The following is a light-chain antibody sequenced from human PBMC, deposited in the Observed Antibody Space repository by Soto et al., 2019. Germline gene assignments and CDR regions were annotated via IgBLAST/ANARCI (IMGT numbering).Light chain of an antibody. J-gene: IGKJ1*01. CDR2: GAS. Sequence: EIVLTQSPGTLSLSPGERGTLSCRASQSVSSYLAWYQQKPGQAPRLLIYGASSRATGTPDRFRGSGSGTDFILTISSLEPEDFAVYYCQQYGSSPPRTFGQGTKVEVK. CDR3: QQYGSSPPRT. V-gene: IGKV3-20*01. CDR1: QSVSSY.